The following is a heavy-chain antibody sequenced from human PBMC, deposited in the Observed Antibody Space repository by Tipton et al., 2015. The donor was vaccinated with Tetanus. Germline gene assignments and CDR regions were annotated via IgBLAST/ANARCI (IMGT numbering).Heavy chain of an antibody. Sequence: GSLRLSCTTSGLFFHNAWMNWVRQAPGKGLEWVGRIKSKTDGGTTDYAARVKDRFSISRDDSKNTLFLLMNSLKIEDTAVYYCTTSGIVGSGSRVDYWGRGTLVTVSS. D-gene: IGHD1-26*01. V-gene: IGHV3-15*07. CDR1: GLFFHNAW. CDR3: TTSGIVGSGSRVDY. CDR2: IKSKTDGGTT. J-gene: IGHJ4*02.